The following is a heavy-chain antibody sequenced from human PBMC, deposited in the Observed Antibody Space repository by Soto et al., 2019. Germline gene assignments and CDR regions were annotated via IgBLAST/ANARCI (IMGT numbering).Heavy chain of an antibody. CDR3: ARDLSYDSSGYLPLWDY. CDR1: GYTFTSYG. CDR2: ISAYNGNT. J-gene: IGHJ4*02. V-gene: IGHV1-18*01. Sequence: QVQLVQSGAEVKKPGASVKVSCKASGYTFTSYGISWVRQAPGQGLEWMGWISAYNGNTNYAQKLQGRVTMTTDTSTSTAYMELRSLRSDDTAVYYCARDLSYDSSGYLPLWDYWGQGTLVTVSS. D-gene: IGHD3-22*01.